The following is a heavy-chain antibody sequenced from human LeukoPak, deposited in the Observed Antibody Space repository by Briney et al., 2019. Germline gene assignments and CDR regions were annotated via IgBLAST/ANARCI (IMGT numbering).Heavy chain of an antibody. Sequence: PSETLSLTCTVSGGSISSYYWSWIRAPPGKGLEWIGYIYYSGSTNYNPSLKSRVTISVDTSKNQFSLKLSSVTAADTAVYYCARHTVAGGFDYWGQGTLVTVSS. CDR2: IYYSGST. V-gene: IGHV4-59*08. CDR1: GGSISSYY. CDR3: ARHTVAGGFDY. J-gene: IGHJ4*02. D-gene: IGHD6-19*01.